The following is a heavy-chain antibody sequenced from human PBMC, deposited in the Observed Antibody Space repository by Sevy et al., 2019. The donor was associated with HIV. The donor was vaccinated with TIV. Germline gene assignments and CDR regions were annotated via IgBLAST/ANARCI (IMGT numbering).Heavy chain of an antibody. J-gene: IGHJ1*01. CDR3: ARVGGYSYGSYFQH. V-gene: IGHV3-30*04. Sequence: GGSLRLSCAASGFTFSSYAMHWVRQAPGKGLEWVAVISYDGSNKYYADSVKGRFTISRDNSKNTLYLQMNSLRAEDTAVYYSARVGGYSYGSYFQHWGLGTLVTVSS. CDR2: ISYDGSNK. CDR1: GFTFSSYA. D-gene: IGHD5-18*01.